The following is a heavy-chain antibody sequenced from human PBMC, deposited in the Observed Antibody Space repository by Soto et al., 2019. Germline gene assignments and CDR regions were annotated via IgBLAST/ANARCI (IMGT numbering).Heavy chain of an antibody. CDR1: GYTFTSYY. V-gene: IGHV1-46*03. Sequence: QVQLVQSGAEVVQPGASVKVSCKASGYTFTSYYIQWVRQAPGQGLEWMGIINPSGGSTNYAQKFQGRVTMTRDTSTSTVYMELSSLRSEDTAIYYCSRGYPPRDQLGNLPGAFWGQGTLVTVSS. D-gene: IGHD1-1*01. CDR2: INPSGGST. J-gene: IGHJ4*02. CDR3: SRGYPPRDQLGNLPGAF.